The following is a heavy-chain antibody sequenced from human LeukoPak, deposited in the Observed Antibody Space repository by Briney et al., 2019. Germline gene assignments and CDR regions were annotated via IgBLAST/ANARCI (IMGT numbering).Heavy chain of an antibody. CDR1: GGSISSGSYY. CDR3: AREVDWSGFFYN. CDR2: IYTSGST. D-gene: IGHD3-3*01. Sequence: PSETLSLTCTVSGGSISSGSYYWSWIRQPAGKGLEWIGRIYTSGSTNYNPSLKSRVTVSVDTSKNQFSLKLTSVTAADTAVYYCAREVDWSGFFYNWGQGTLVTVSS. V-gene: IGHV4-61*02. J-gene: IGHJ4*02.